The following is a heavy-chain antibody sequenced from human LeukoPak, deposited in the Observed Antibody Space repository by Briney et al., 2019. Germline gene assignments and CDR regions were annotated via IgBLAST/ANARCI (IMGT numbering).Heavy chain of an antibody. CDR2: ISWNSGSI. V-gene: IGHV3-9*01. Sequence: GGSLRLSCAASGFTFDDCAMHWVRQAPGKGLEWVSGISWNSGSIGYADSVKGRFTISRDNAKNSLYLQMNSLRAEDTALYYCAYSPLAAGGMDVWGQGTTVTVSS. CDR3: AYSPLAAGGMDV. J-gene: IGHJ6*02. CDR1: GFTFDDCA. D-gene: IGHD6-13*01.